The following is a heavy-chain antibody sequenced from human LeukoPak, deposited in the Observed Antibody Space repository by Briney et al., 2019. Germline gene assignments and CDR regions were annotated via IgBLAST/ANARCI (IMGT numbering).Heavy chain of an antibody. Sequence: PSQTLSLTCAVSGGSISIGGYSWSWIRRPPGKGLEWIGYIYHSGSTYYNPSLKSRVTISVDRSKNQFSLKLSSVTAADTAVYYCARTSLYGSGSYSDYWGQGTLVTVSS. CDR2: IYHSGST. V-gene: IGHV4-30-2*01. CDR1: GGSISIGGYS. CDR3: ARTSLYGSGSYSDY. D-gene: IGHD3-10*01. J-gene: IGHJ4*02.